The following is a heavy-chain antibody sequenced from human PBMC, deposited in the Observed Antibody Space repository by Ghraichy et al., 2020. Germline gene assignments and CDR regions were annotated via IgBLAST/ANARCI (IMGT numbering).Heavy chain of an antibody. Sequence: SVKVSCKASGGTLSSYAISWVRQAPGQGLEWMGGIIPMFGAENYAQRFQGRVTITADESTSTAYMELSSLRSEDTAVYYCAREYDYIWGNYRRLGYFDVWGRGTLVTVSS. CDR2: IIPMFGAE. J-gene: IGHJ2*01. CDR1: GGTLSSYA. D-gene: IGHD3-16*02. CDR3: AREYDYIWGNYRRLGYFDV. V-gene: IGHV1-69*13.